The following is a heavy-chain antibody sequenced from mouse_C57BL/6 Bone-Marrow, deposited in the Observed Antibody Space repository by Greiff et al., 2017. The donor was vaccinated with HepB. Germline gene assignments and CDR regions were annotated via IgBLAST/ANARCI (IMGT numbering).Heavy chain of an antibody. Sequence: VQLQQSGPELVKPGASVKIPCKASGYTFTDYNMDWVKQSHGKSLEWIGDINPNNGGTIYNQKFKGKATLTVDKSSSTAYMELRSLTSEDTAVYYCARSYSNHWYFDVWGTGTTVTVSS. CDR2: INPNNGGT. CDR1: GYTFTDYN. D-gene: IGHD2-5*01. V-gene: IGHV1-18*01. J-gene: IGHJ1*03. CDR3: ARSYSNHWYFDV.